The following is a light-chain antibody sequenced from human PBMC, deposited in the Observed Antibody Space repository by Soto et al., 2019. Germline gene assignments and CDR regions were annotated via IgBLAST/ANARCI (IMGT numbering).Light chain of an antibody. V-gene: IGKV3-20*01. CDR2: GSS. J-gene: IGKJ2*01. CDR1: QSVSNNY. Sequence: EVVLTQSPGTLSLSPGERATLSCRASQSVSNNYFAWYQQKPGQAPRHLIFGSSDRATGIPDRFSGSGSGTDFHLTISRLEPEDFAVYYCQQYGSSPPYTFGQGTQLAIK. CDR3: QQYGSSPPYT.